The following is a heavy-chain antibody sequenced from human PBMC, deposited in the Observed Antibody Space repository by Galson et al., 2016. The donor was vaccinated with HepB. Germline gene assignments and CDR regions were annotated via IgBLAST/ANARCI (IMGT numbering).Heavy chain of an antibody. CDR3: ARRPTYAYFFVS. V-gene: IGHV4-39*01. CDR1: GGSVSSSSHY. J-gene: IGHJ4*02. CDR2: VYYTGST. Sequence: SETLSLTCTVSGGSVSSSSHYWGWIRQPPGKGLEWIGNVYYTGSTYYNPSLKRRVTISVDTSRNLVSVTLASLTAADTAVYFCARRPTYAYFFVSWGQGTLVAFSS. D-gene: IGHD2/OR15-2a*01.